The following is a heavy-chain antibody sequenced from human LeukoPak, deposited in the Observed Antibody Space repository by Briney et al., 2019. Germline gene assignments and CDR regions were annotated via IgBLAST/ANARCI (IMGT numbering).Heavy chain of an antibody. V-gene: IGHV3-30*07. J-gene: IGHJ4*02. Sequence: GGSLRLSCAASGFTFSSYAMHWVRQAPGKGLEWVAVISYDGSNKYYADSVKGRFTISRDNPKNTLYLQMNSLRAEDTAVYYCAKSIGGVVVVAADYWGQGTLVTVSS. D-gene: IGHD2-15*01. CDR1: GFTFSSYA. CDR2: ISYDGSNK. CDR3: AKSIGGVVVVAADY.